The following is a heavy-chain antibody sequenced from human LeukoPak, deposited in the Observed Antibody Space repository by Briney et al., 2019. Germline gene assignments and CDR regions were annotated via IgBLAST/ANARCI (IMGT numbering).Heavy chain of an antibody. CDR3: AELGITMIGGV. J-gene: IGHJ6*04. CDR1: GFTFDDYG. CDR2: ITTTGDRV. D-gene: IGHD3-10*02. V-gene: IGHV3-48*03. Sequence: GGSLRLSCAASGFTFDDYGMSWVRQAPGKGLEWISYITTTGDRVEYADSVKGRFTISRDNAKNSLYLQMNSLRAEDTAVYYCAELGITMIGGVWGKGTTVTISS.